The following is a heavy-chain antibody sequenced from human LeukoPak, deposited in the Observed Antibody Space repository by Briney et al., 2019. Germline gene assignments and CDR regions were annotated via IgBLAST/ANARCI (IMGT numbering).Heavy chain of an antibody. D-gene: IGHD2-2*02. CDR3: ARASCSSTSCYTHPLLDY. CDR2: IIPILGIA. J-gene: IGHJ4*02. CDR1: GGTFSSYA. V-gene: IGHV1-69*04. Sequence: SVKVSCKASGGTFSSYAISWVRQAPGQGLEWMGRIIPILGIANYAQKFQGRVTITADKSTSTAYMELSSLRSEDTAVYYCARASCSSTSCYTHPLLDYWGQGTLVTVSS.